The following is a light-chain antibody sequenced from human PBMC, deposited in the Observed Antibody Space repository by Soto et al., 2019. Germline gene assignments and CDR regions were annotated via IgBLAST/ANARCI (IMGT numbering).Light chain of an antibody. CDR3: QQLNSYPPA. CDR1: QSISGW. J-gene: IGKJ3*01. Sequence: DIQMTQSPSTLSASVGDRVTITCRASQSISGWLAWYQQKPGKAPKLLIYDVSSLESGVPSRFSGSGSGTEFTLAISSLQPDDFATYYCQQLNSYPPAFGPGTKVDIK. V-gene: IGKV1-5*01. CDR2: DVS.